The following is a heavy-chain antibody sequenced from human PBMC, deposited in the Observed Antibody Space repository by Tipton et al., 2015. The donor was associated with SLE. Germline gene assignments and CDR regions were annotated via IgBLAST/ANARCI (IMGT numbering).Heavy chain of an antibody. D-gene: IGHD1-26*01. J-gene: IGHJ4*02. CDR3: AREGRGTPDY. Sequence: QLVQSGGGWVQPGGSLRLSCAASGFTVSSNYMSWVRQAPGKGLEWVALIAYDGSNKYYADSVKGRFTISRDNSKNTLYLQMNSLRAEDTAVYYCAREGRGTPDYWGQGTLVTVSS. CDR2: IAYDGSNK. V-gene: IGHV3-30*03. CDR1: GFTVSSNY.